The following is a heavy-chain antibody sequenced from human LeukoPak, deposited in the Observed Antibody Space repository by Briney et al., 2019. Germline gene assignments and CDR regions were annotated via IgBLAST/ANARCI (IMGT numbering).Heavy chain of an antibody. CDR3: AELGITMIGGV. CDR2: ISGSGDTT. Sequence: GGSLRLSCEASGITFSRYGMSWVRQAPGKGLEWVSIISGSGDTTYYADSVKGRFTISRDNAKNSLYLQMNSLRAEDTAVYYCAELGITMIGGVWGKGTTVTISS. J-gene: IGHJ6*04. V-gene: IGHV3-23*01. CDR1: GITFSRYG. D-gene: IGHD3-10*02.